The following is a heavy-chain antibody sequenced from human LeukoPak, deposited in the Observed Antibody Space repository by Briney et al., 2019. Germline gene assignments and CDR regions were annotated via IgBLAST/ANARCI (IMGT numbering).Heavy chain of an antibody. Sequence: GSLRLSCAASGFTFSSHGMNWVRQAPGKELEWIGSISYTGTTYYKPSLNSRVTISRDTSKNQFSLKVNSVTAADTAVYYCTRDIGSFRQDVWGKGTTVTVSS. D-gene: IGHD6-13*01. CDR2: ISYTGTT. CDR3: TRDIGSFRQDV. J-gene: IGHJ6*04. CDR1: GFTFSSHGM. V-gene: IGHV4-39*07.